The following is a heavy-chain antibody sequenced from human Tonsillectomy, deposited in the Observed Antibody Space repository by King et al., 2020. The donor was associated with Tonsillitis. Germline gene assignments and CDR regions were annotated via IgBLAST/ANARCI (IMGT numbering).Heavy chain of an antibody. CDR2: INPSGGST. V-gene: IGHV1-46*01. CDR3: ARDLTTKWYFDL. Sequence: VQLVESGAEVKKPGASVKVSCKASGYTFTSYYMHWVRQAPGQGLEWMGIINPSGGSTSYAPKFQGRVTMTRDTSTGTVYMELSSLRSEDTAVYYCARDLTTKWYFDLWGRGTLVTVSS. D-gene: IGHD4/OR15-4a*01. CDR1: GYTFTSYY. J-gene: IGHJ2*01.